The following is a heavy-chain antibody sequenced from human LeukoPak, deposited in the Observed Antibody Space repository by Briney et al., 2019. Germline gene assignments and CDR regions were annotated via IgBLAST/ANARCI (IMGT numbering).Heavy chain of an antibody. V-gene: IGHV4-30-2*01. CDR3: ARGAPSITIFGGRPVSPNFDY. CDR1: GGSISSGGYY. J-gene: IGHJ4*02. CDR2: IYHSGST. D-gene: IGHD3-3*01. Sequence: PSETLSLTCTVSGGSISSGGYYWSWIRQPPGKGLEWIGYIYHSGSTYYNPSLKSRVTISVDRSKNQFSLKLSSVTAADTAVYYCARGAPSITIFGGRPVSPNFDYWGQGTLVTVSS.